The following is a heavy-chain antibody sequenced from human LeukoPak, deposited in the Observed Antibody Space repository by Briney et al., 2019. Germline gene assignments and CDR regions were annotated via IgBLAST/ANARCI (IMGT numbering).Heavy chain of an antibody. D-gene: IGHD2-2*01. CDR1: GFTFSSDS. CDR2: ISGTGVST. Sequence: GGSLRPSCAASGFTFSSDSMTWVRQAPGKGLEWVSTISGTGVSTFYADPVKGRFTISRDNSKNTLYLHMNSLSAEDTAIYYCAKDSFSSRWCQGTLVTVSS. J-gene: IGHJ4*02. V-gene: IGHV3-23*01. CDR3: AKDSFSSR.